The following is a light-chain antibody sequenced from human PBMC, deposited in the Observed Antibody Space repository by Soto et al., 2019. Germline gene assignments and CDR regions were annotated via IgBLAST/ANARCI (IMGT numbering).Light chain of an antibody. V-gene: IGLV1-40*01. CDR3: QSYDSSLSDWV. CDR2: GNS. Sequence: QSVLTQPPSVSGAPGQRVTISCTGSSSNIGAGYYVHWYQQLPGTAPKLLIYGNSNRPSGVPDRFSGSKSGTSASLASTGLQAEDEADYYCQSYDSSLSDWVFGGGTKLTVL. CDR1: SSNIGAGYY. J-gene: IGLJ3*02.